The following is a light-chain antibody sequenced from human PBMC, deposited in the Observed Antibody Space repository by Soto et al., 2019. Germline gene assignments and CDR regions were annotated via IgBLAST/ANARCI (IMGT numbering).Light chain of an antibody. Sequence: MTQSPSSLSASVGDRVTITCRASQSISSYLNWYQQKPGKAPKLLIYAASSLQRGVPSRFSGSGSGTAFTHSISKLQPKDFAPYYCQQSYRTPLTVGPGPKGDI. J-gene: IGKJ3*01. CDR1: QSISSY. CDR3: QQSYRTPLT. V-gene: IGKV1-39*01. CDR2: AAS.